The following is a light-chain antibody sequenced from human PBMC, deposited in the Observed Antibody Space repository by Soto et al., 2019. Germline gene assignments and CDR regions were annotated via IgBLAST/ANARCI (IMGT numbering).Light chain of an antibody. J-gene: IGLJ1*01. CDR1: SSDVGAYNY. V-gene: IGLV2-8*01. Sequence: QSALTQPPSASGSPGQSFTISCTGTSSDVGAYNYLSWYQQHPGKAPKLMIYEVSKRPSGVPDRFSGSKSGNTASLTVSGLQAEDEADYYCSSYAGSNNYVFGTRTKLTVL. CDR2: EVS. CDR3: SSYAGSNNYV.